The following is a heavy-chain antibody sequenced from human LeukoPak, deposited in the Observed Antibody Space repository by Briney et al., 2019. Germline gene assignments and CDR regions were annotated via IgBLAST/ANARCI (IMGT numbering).Heavy chain of an antibody. Sequence: GASVKVSCKASGYTFTGYYMHWVRQAPGQGLEWMGGIIPIFGTVNYAQKFQGRVTITADKSTSTAYMELSSLRSEDTAVYYCARTYSGSPGRLDYWGQGTLVTVSS. V-gene: IGHV1-69*06. CDR3: ARTYSGSPGRLDY. CDR1: GYTFTGYY. J-gene: IGHJ4*02. D-gene: IGHD1-26*01. CDR2: IIPIFGTV.